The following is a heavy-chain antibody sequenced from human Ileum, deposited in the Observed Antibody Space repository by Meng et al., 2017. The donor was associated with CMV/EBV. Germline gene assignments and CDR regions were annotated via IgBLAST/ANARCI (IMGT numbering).Heavy chain of an antibody. J-gene: IGHJ6*02. Sequence: GESLKISCAASGFTFDDYGMSWVRQAPGKGLVWVSRINRDGTSTTYADSVKGRFTFSRDNAKSTLYLQLNSLRAEDTAVYYCARGGASDYYYYGLDVWGQGTTVTVSS. CDR3: ARGGASDYYYYGLDV. CDR2: INRDGTST. D-gene: IGHD1-26*01. V-gene: IGHV3-74*03. CDR1: GFTFDDYG.